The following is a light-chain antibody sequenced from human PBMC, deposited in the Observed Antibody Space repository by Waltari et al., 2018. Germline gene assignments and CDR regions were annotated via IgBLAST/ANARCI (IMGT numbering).Light chain of an antibody. Sequence: NFMLTQPHSVSESPGKTVTISCTRSSGSIASNYVQWYPQRPGSAPTTVIYEDNRRPSGVPDRFSGSIDSSSNSASLTISGLKTEDEADYYCQSYDSGVIFGGGTKLTVL. CDR3: QSYDSGVI. J-gene: IGLJ2*01. V-gene: IGLV6-57*03. CDR2: EDN. CDR1: SGSIASNY.